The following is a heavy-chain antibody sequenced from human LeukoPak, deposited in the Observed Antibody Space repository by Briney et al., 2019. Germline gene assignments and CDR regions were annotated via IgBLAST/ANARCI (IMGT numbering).Heavy chain of an antibody. CDR1: GGSISSYY. J-gene: IGHJ5*02. D-gene: IGHD4-23*01. CDR2: IYYSGST. CDR3: ARAGYYGGNGLWFDP. V-gene: IGHV4-59*01. Sequence: SETLSLTCTVSGGSISSYYWSWIRQPPGKGLEWIGYIYYSGSTNYNPSLKSRVTISVDTSKNQFSLKLSSVTAADTAVYYCARAGYYGGNGLWFDPWGRGTLVTVSS.